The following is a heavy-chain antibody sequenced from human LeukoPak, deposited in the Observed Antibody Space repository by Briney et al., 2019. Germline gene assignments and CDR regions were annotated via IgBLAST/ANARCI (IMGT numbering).Heavy chain of an antibody. CDR3: ARATYYEDRNNIAFDI. D-gene: IGHD3-16*01. J-gene: IGHJ3*02. CDR2: INHSGST. V-gene: IGHV4-34*01. CDR1: GGSFSDYY. Sequence: PSETLSLTCAVHGGSFSDYYWSWFRQPPGKGLEWIGEINHSGSTDYKPSLKSRVTISVDTSKNQCSLKLSSVTAADTAVYYCARATYYEDRNNIAFDIWGRGTMVTVSS.